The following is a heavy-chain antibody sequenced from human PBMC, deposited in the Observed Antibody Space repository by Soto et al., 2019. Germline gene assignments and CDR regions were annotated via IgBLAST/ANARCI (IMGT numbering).Heavy chain of an antibody. CDR1: GFTFSSYA. CDR2: ISGSGGST. Sequence: EVQLLESGGGLVQPGGSLRLSCAASGFTFSSYAMSWVRQAPGKGLEWVSAISGSGGSTYYADSVKGRFTISRDNSKNTLYLQMNRLRAEDTAVYYCAKDDWGDEAARGFDPWGQGTLVTVSS. CDR3: AKDDWGDEAARGFDP. J-gene: IGHJ5*02. V-gene: IGHV3-23*01. D-gene: IGHD6-25*01.